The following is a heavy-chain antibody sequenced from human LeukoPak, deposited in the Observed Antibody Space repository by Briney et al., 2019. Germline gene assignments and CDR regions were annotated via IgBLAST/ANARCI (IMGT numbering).Heavy chain of an antibody. D-gene: IGHD3-22*01. V-gene: IGHV1-69*05. Sequence: SVKVSCKASGGTSSSYAISWVRQAPGQGLEWMGGIIPIFGTANYAQKFQGRVTITTDESTSTAYMELSSLRSEDTAVYYCARTAYYYDSSVRYFDYWGQGTLVTVSS. CDR2: IIPIFGTA. CDR3: ARTAYYYDSSVRYFDY. CDR1: GGTSSSYA. J-gene: IGHJ4*02.